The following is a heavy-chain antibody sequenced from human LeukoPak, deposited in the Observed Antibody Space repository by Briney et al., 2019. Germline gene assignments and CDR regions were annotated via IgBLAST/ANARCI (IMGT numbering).Heavy chain of an antibody. CDR3: AGYSPIAAAGPVFDY. Sequence: SETLSLTCTVPGGSISSGGYYWSWIRQHPGRGLEWIGYIYYSGSTYYNPSLKSRVTISVDTSKDQFSLKLSSVTAADTAVYYCAGYSPIAAAGPVFDYWGQGTLVTVSS. CDR1: GGSISSGGYY. D-gene: IGHD6-13*01. J-gene: IGHJ4*02. CDR2: IYYSGST. V-gene: IGHV4-31*03.